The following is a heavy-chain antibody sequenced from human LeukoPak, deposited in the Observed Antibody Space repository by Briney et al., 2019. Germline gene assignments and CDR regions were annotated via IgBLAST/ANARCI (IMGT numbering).Heavy chain of an antibody. J-gene: IGHJ4*02. Sequence: GSSVKVSCKASGGTFSSYAISWVRQAPGQGLEWMGRIIPILGIANYAQKFQGRVTITADKSTSTAYMELSSLRSEDTAVYYCARDGGTMMVGDWGQGTLVTVSS. V-gene: IGHV1-69*04. D-gene: IGHD3-22*01. CDR2: IIPILGIA. CDR1: GGTFSSYA. CDR3: ARDGGTMMVGD.